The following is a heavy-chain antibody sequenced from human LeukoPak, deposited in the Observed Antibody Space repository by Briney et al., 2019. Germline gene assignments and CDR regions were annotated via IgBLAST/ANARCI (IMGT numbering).Heavy chain of an antibody. J-gene: IGHJ4*02. D-gene: IGHD3-3*01. V-gene: IGHV3-7*01. CDR1: GFTFSSYW. CDR2: IKQDGSEK. Sequence: GGSLRLSCAASGFTFSSYWMSWVRQAPGKGLEWVANIKQDGSEKYYVDSVKGRFTISRDNAKNSLYLQMNSLRAEDTAVYYCARDRSYDLWSGYTFDYWGQGTLVTVSS. CDR3: ARDRSYDLWSGYTFDY.